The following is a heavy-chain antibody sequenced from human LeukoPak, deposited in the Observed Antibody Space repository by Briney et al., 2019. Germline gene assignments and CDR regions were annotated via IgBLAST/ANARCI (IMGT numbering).Heavy chain of an antibody. J-gene: IGHJ4*02. D-gene: IGHD4-17*01. CDR2: INQDGSAE. Sequence: GGSLRLSCAASGFTFSTYSMSWVRQAPGKGLDWVASINQDGSAEYYVDSVRGRFTISRDNAKNSLYLQVNNLRVDDTAVYYCVRLFGGVTTFDYWGQGTLVTVSS. CDR1: GFTFSTYS. V-gene: IGHV3-7*01. CDR3: VRLFGGVTTFDY.